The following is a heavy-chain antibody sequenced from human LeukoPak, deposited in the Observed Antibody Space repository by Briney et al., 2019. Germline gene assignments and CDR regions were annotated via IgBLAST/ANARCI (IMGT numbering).Heavy chain of an antibody. CDR3: ARDKGIYDFWSGYYWY. CDR1: GFTFSSYS. J-gene: IGHJ4*02. V-gene: IGHV3-21*01. D-gene: IGHD3-3*01. CDR2: ISSSGSYI. Sequence: GGSLRLSCAASGFTFSSYSMNWVRQAPGKGLEWVSSISSSGSYIYYADSVKGRFTISRDNAKNSLYLQMNSLRAEDTAVYYCARDKGIYDFWSGYYWYWGQGTLVTVSS.